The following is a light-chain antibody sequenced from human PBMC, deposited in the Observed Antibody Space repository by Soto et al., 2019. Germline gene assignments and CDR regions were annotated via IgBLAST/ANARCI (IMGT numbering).Light chain of an antibody. Sequence: DVAMTQSPSSLSASVGDRVTITCRASQSVSRYLNWYQQKPGKAPNLLIYAVSILESGVPSRFSGGGSGTDFTLTISSLQPEDFATYYCQQSHSNPRTFGQGTKVEIK. CDR3: QQSHSNPRT. CDR2: AVS. V-gene: IGKV1-39*01. CDR1: QSVSRY. J-gene: IGKJ1*01.